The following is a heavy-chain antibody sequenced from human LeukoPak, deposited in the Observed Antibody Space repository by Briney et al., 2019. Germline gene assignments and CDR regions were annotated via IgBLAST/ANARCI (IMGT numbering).Heavy chain of an antibody. Sequence: KASETLSLTCTVSGGSISSYYWSWIRQPPGKGLEWIGYIYYSGSTNYNPSLKSRVTISVDTSKNQFSLKLSSVTAADTDVYYCARATNGMDVWGQGTTVTVSS. D-gene: IGHD5-12*01. J-gene: IGHJ6*02. CDR1: GGSISSYY. V-gene: IGHV4-59*01. CDR2: IYYSGST. CDR3: ARATNGMDV.